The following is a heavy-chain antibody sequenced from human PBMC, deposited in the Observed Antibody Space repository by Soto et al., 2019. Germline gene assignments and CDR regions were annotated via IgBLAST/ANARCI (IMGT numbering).Heavy chain of an antibody. V-gene: IGHV3-23*01. CDR3: AKDFSYDSSGVLDY. CDR2: ISDNGGNT. D-gene: IGHD3-22*01. CDR1: GFTFRSYA. Sequence: VQLLESGGALVQPGGSLRLSCEASGFTFRSYAMSRVRQAPGKGLEWVSAISDNGGNTYYPDSVRGRFTISRDNSKNTLFLQMNSVRAEDTAVYYCAKDFSYDSSGVLDYWGQGTLVTVSS. J-gene: IGHJ4*02.